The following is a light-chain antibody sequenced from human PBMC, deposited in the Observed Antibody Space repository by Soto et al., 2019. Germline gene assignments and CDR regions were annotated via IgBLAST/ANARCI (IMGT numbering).Light chain of an antibody. V-gene: IGKV1-5*03. CDR3: QEYNSYSWT. J-gene: IGKJ1*01. CDR2: KAS. Sequence: DIQMTQSPSTLSASVGDRVTITCRASQSISYWLAWYQQKSGKAPKLLIYKASSLESGVPSRFSGSGSGTEFTLTISSLQPDDFATYYCQEYNSYSWTFGQGTKVEIK. CDR1: QSISYW.